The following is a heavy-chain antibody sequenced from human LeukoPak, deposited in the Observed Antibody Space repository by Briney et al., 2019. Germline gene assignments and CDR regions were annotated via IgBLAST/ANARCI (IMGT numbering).Heavy chain of an antibody. CDR2: IKSKTDGGTT. CDR3: TTACGDCYDYYYYYYMDV. J-gene: IGHJ6*03. V-gene: IGHV3-15*01. Sequence: GGSLRLSCAASGFTFSNAWMSCVRQAPGKGLEWVGRIKSKTDGGTTDYAAPVKGRFTISRDDSKNTLYLQMNSLKTEDTAVYYCTTACGDCYDYYYYYYMDVWGKGTTVTVSS. CDR1: GFTFSNAW. D-gene: IGHD2-21*02.